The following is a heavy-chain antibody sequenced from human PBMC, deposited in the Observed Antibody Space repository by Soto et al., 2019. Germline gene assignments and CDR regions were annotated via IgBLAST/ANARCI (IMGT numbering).Heavy chain of an antibody. CDR3: ARASPVICGGDPCCRLDSSFDS. CDR1: GATFSTTG. CDR2: IIPLFGTP. Sequence: QVQLVQSGAEVRKPGSSLRVSCKSSGATFSTTGISWVRQAPGQGLEWMGGIIPLFGTPKYARKFQGRVSITADESTNTVYMELNSLRPADAAVYYCARASPVICGGDPCCRLDSSFDSWGQGSLVIVSS. V-gene: IGHV1-69*01. J-gene: IGHJ5*01. D-gene: IGHD2-21*02.